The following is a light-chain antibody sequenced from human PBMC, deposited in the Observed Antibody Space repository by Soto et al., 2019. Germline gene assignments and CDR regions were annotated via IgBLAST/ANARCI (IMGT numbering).Light chain of an antibody. Sequence: EIVMTQSPATLSVSPGERATLSCRASQSIRNDLAWYQQKPGQAPRLLIYDTSTRATGIPARFSGSGSGTEFTLTISSLQSEDSAVYYCQQYNYWPPLTFGGGTKVEI. CDR1: QSIRND. CDR2: DTS. V-gene: IGKV3-15*01. J-gene: IGKJ4*01. CDR3: QQYNYWPPLT.